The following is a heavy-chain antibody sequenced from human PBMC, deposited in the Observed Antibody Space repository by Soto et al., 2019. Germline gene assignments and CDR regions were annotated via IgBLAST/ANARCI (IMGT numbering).Heavy chain of an antibody. CDR2: IKSKTDGGTT. D-gene: IGHD4-17*01. CDR1: GFTFTYAL. CDR3: THDYGDYRYYFDY. Sequence: GGSLRRSCAASGFTFTYALMSWVRQAPGKGPEWVGRIKSKTDGGTTDYAAPVKGRFTISRDDSKNTLYLQMNSLKIEDTAVYYCTHDYGDYRYYFDYWGPGILVTVSS. V-gene: IGHV3-15*01. J-gene: IGHJ4*02.